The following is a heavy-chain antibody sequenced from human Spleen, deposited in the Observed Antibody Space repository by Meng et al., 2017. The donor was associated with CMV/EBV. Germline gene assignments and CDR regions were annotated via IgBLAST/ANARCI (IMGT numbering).Heavy chain of an antibody. J-gene: IGHJ4*02. V-gene: IGHV4-39*07. CDR2: IYYSGST. D-gene: IGHD3-22*01. CDR3: ARTRYYYDNSGYSVPTTFDY. CDR1: GGSISSSSYY. Sequence: SETLSLTCTVSGGSISSSSYYWGWIRQPPGKGLEWIGSIYYSGSTYYNPSLKSRVSISVDTSKNQFSLKLSSVTVADTAVYYCARTRYYYDNSGYSVPTTFDYWGQGTLVTVS.